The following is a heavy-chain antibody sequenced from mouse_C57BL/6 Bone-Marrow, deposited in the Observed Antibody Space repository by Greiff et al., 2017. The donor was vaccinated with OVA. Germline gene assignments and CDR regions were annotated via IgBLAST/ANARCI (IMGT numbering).Heavy chain of an antibody. CDR2: ISSGSSTI. J-gene: IGHJ4*01. V-gene: IGHV5-17*01. Sequence: EVKLVESGGGLVKPGGSLKLSCAASGFTFSDYGMHWVRQAPEKGLEWVAYISSGSSTIYYADTVKGRFTISRDNAKNTLFLQMTSLRSEDTAMYYCARSDLLLRSYAMDYWGQGTSVTVSS. D-gene: IGHD1-1*01. CDR3: ARSDLLLRSYAMDY. CDR1: GFTFSDYG.